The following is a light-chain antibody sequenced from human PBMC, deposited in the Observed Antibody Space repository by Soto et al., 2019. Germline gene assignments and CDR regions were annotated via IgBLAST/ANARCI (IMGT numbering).Light chain of an antibody. Sequence: EIVLTHSPGTLSLSPVERATLSFSSSQSVPRSYLAWYQQKPGQAPRLLIYGTSSRATGIPDRFSGSGSGTDFTLTISSLEPEDFAVYYCQQHSHWPPWTFGQGTKVDIK. CDR2: GTS. V-gene: IGKV3D-20*02. J-gene: IGKJ1*01. CDR1: QSVPRSY. CDR3: QQHSHWPPWT.